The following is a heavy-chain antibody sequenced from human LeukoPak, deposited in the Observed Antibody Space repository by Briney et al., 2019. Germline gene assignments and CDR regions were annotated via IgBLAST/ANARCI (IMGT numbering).Heavy chain of an antibody. CDR2: INQDGSEK. V-gene: IGHV3-7*01. D-gene: IGHD5-24*01. CDR3: ARDVEMATTIDY. CDR1: GFTFSDYW. Sequence: GGSLRLSCAASGFTFSDYWMTWVRQAPGKGLEWVANINQDGSEKYYVDSVKGRFTISRDNPKKSLYLQMNSLRAEDTAVYYCARDVEMATTIDYWGQGTLVTVSS. J-gene: IGHJ4*02.